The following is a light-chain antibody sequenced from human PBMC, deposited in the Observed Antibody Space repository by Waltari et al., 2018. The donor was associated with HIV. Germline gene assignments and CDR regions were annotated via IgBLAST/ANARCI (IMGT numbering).Light chain of an antibody. V-gene: IGLV1-51*01. Sequence: QSVLNQPPSVSAAPGQKVTISRSGSSSNIGNNYLFWYQQLPGTAPKLLIYDNNKRPSGIPDRFSGSKSGTSATLGITGLQTGDEADYYCGTWDSSLSAGGVFGGGTKLTVL. CDR2: DNN. J-gene: IGLJ2*01. CDR3: GTWDSSLSAGGV. CDR1: SSNIGNNY.